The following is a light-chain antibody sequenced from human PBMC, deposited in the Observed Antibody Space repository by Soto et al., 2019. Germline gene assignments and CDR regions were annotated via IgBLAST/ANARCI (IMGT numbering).Light chain of an antibody. J-gene: IGKJ3*01. CDR2: DAS. CDR1: QSVSSY. V-gene: IGKV3-11*01. Sequence: EIVLTQSPATLSLSPGEGATLSCRASQSVSSYLAWYQQKPGQAPRLLIYDASNRATGIPARFSGSGSGTDFTLSISTLAPEDFAVYYCQQRSNWPFTVGPGTKVDIK. CDR3: QQRSNWPFT.